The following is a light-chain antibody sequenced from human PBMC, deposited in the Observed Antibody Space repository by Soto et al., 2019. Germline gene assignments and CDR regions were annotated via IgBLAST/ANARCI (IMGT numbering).Light chain of an antibody. CDR3: QQYGSSPGT. Sequence: IVLTQSPGTLSLSPVERATLSCRASQSVSSSYLAWYQQKPGQAPRLLIYGASSRATGIPDRFSGSGSGTDFTLTISRLEPEDFAVYYCQQYGSSPGTFGPGTKVDIK. J-gene: IGKJ3*01. CDR1: QSVSSSY. CDR2: GAS. V-gene: IGKV3-20*01.